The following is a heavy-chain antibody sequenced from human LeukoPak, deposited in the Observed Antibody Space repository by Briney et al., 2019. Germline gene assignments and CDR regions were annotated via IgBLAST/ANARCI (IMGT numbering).Heavy chain of an antibody. J-gene: IGHJ4*02. CDR2: IYYSGST. CDR3: ARARDYYAIDY. Sequence: SETLSLTCAVCSGSISSGDYYWSWIRQPPGKGLEWIGYIYYSGSTYYNPSLKSRVTISVDTSKNQFSLKLSSVTAADTAVYYCARARDYYAIDYWGLGTLVTVSS. D-gene: IGHD3-10*01. V-gene: IGHV4-30-4*01. CDR1: SGSISSGDYY.